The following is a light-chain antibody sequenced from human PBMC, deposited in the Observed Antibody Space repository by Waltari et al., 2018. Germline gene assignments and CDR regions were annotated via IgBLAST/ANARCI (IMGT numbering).Light chain of an antibody. CDR1: TSAVGGYNY. CDR2: EVS. V-gene: IGLV2-8*01. Sequence: QSALTHPLSASGSPGHSVTISCTATTSAVGGYNYVSWYQQHPGKAPKLMIYEVSKRPSGVPDRFSGSKSGNTASLTVSGLQAEDEADYYCSSYAGSNNLVFGGGTKLTVL. J-gene: IGLJ2*01. CDR3: SSYAGSNNLV.